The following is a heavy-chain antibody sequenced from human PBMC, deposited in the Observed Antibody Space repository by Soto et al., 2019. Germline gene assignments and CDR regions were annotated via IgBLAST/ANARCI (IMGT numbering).Heavy chain of an antibody. CDR2: IYSGGST. J-gene: IGHJ6*03. Sequence: EVQLVESGGGLVQPGGSLRLSCAASGCTVSSNYMSWVRQAPGKGLEWVSVIYSGGSTYYADSVKGRFTISRDNSKNTLYLQMNSLRAEDTAVYYCARDRNYYYYYMDVWGKGTTVTVSS. V-gene: IGHV3-66*01. CDR3: ARDRNYYYYYMDV. CDR1: GCTVSSNY.